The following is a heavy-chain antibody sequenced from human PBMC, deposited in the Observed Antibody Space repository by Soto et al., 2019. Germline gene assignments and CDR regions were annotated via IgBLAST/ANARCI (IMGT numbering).Heavy chain of an antibody. D-gene: IGHD3-10*01. CDR3: ASTPGARITMVRGVSDWFDP. J-gene: IGHJ5*02. CDR2: IYYSGST. CDR1: GGSISSSSYY. V-gene: IGHV4-39*01. Sequence: SETLSLTCTVSGGSISSSSYYWGWIRQPPGKGLEWIGSIYYSGSTYYNPSLKSRVTISVDTSKNQFSLKLSSVTAADTAVYYCASTPGARITMVRGVSDWFDPWGQGTLVTVSS.